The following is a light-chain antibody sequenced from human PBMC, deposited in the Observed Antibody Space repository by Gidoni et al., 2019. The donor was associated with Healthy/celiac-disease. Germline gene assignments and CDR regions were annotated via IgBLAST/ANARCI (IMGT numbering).Light chain of an antibody. Sequence: QSALTQPRSVSGSHGQSVTISCTGTSSDVGGYNYVSWYQQHPGKAPKLMIYDVSKRPSGVPDRFSGSKSVNTASLTISGLQAEDEADYYCCSYAGSYTYVFGTGTKVTVL. CDR2: DVS. J-gene: IGLJ1*01. CDR3: CSYAGSYTYV. V-gene: IGLV2-11*01. CDR1: SSDVGGYNY.